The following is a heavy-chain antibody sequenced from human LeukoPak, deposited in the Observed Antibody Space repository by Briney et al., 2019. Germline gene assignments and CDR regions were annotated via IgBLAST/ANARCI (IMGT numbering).Heavy chain of an antibody. D-gene: IGHD4-23*01. CDR3: ARRAGGYSHPYDY. CDR1: GFTFRSYW. J-gene: IGHJ4*02. Sequence: GGSLRLSCAASGFTFRSYWMSWVRQAPGKGLEWVANIKQDGSEKYYVDSVKGRFTISRDNAKNSLYLQMNSLRAEDTAVYYCARRAGGYSHPYDYWGQGILVTVSS. V-gene: IGHV3-7*03. CDR2: IKQDGSEK.